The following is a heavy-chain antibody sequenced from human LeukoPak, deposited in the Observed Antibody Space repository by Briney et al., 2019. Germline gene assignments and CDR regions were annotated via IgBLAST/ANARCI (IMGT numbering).Heavy chain of an antibody. CDR1: GGTFSSYA. Sequence: ASVKVSCKASGGTFSSYAISWVRQAPGQGLEWMGRIIPILGIANYAQKFQGRVTITADKSTSTAYMELSSLRSEDTAVYYCARDIDCSGGSCYSAEYFQHWGQGTLVTVSS. V-gene: IGHV1-69*04. CDR2: IIPILGIA. CDR3: ARDIDCSGGSCYSAEYFQH. J-gene: IGHJ1*01. D-gene: IGHD2-15*01.